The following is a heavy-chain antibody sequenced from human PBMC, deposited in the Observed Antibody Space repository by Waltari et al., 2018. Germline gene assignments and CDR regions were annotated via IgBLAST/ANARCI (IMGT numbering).Heavy chain of an antibody. CDR3: ARQKVVANEYVSFDY. Sequence: EVQLVQSGAEVKKPGESLKISCKGSGYSFTSYWIRWVRQMPGKGLEWMGIIYPGDSDTRYSPSFQGQVTISADKSISTAYLQWSSLKASDTAMYYCARQKVVANEYVSFDYWGQGTLVTVSS. J-gene: IGHJ4*02. CDR2: IYPGDSDT. CDR1: GYSFTSYW. V-gene: IGHV5-51*01. D-gene: IGHD2-15*01.